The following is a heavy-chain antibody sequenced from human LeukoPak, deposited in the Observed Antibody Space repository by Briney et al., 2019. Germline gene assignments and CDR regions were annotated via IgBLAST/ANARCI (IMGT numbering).Heavy chain of an antibody. CDR2: INSDGSST. CDR3: AREAYYYDSSGYYGTFDY. D-gene: IGHD3-22*01. CDR1: GFTFSNYW. Sequence: TGGSLRLSCAASGFTFSNYWMHWVRQAPGKGLVWVSRINSDGSSTSYADSVKGRFTISRDNAKNTLYLQMNSLRAEDTAVYYCAREAYYYDSSGYYGTFDYWGQGTLVTVSS. J-gene: IGHJ4*02. V-gene: IGHV3-74*01.